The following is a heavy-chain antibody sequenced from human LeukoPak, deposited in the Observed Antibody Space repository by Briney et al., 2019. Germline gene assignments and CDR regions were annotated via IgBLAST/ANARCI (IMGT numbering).Heavy chain of an antibody. CDR2: ISAYNGNT. V-gene: IGHV1-18*01. D-gene: IGHD5-12*01. CDR1: GYTLTSYG. Sequence: ASVKVSCKASGYTLTSYGISWVRQAPGQGLEWMGWISAYNGNTNYAQKLQGRVTMTTDTSTSTAYMELRSLRSDDTAVYYCARSEDQDPWTDFDPWGQGTLVTVSS. CDR3: ARSEDQDPWTDFDP. J-gene: IGHJ5*02.